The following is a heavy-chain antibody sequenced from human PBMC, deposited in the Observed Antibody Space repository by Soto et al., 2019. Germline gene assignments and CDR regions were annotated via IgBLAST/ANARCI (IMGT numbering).Heavy chain of an antibody. V-gene: IGHV3-48*03. J-gene: IGHJ6*02. CDR3: SRVVIIPPYCYYYGMEV. CDR2: ISSSGSTI. Sequence: GGSLRRSFAAAGFTFSSYEMKCVRQAAGEVLELVSYISSSGSTIYYADSVKGRFTLSRDNAKNSLYLQMNSLRAEDKAVYYYSRVVIIPPYCYYYGMEVWGQGITVTVSS. CDR1: GFTFSSYE. D-gene: IGHD3-3*01.